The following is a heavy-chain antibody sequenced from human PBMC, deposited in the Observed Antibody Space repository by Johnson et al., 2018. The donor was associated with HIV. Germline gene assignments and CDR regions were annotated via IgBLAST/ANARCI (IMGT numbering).Heavy chain of an antibody. CDR3: ARDRAPVYSSSSTPFDALDI. J-gene: IGHJ3*02. Sequence: QVQLVESGGGVVQPGRSLRLSCAASGFTFSSYAMHWVRQAPGKGLEWVAVISYDGSNKYYADSVKGRFTISRDHSKNTLYLQMNRLRVEDTAVYYCARDRAPVYSSSSTPFDALDIWGQGTVVSVSS. D-gene: IGHD6-6*01. CDR1: GFTFSSYA. CDR2: ISYDGSNK. V-gene: IGHV3-30*04.